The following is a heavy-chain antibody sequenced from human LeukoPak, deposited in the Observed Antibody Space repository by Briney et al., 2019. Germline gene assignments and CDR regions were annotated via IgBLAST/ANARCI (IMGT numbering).Heavy chain of an antibody. D-gene: IGHD4-17*01. CDR1: GFTFSSYN. CDR2: ISSSSSYI. V-gene: IGHV3-21*01. J-gene: IGHJ6*02. Sequence: PGGSLRLSCAASGFTFSSYNMNWVRQAPGKGLEWVSSISSSSSYIYFADSVKGRFTISRDNAKNSLYLQMNSLRAEDTAVYYCARERGTVTTYYYYGMDVRGQGTTVTVSS. CDR3: ARERGTVTTYYYYGMDV.